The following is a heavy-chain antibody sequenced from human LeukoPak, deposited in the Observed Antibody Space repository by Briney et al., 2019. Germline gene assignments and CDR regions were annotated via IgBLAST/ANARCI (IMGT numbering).Heavy chain of an antibody. CDR2: ISSNGAAI. CDR3: ARESPDWFDL. J-gene: IGHJ5*02. Sequence: PGRSLRLSCAASGFTFSNYEMNWIRQAPGKGLEWISYISSNGAAIHYADSVRGRFTISRVNARESVYLQMDSLRVEDTGVYYCARESPDWFDLWGQGTLVTVSS. V-gene: IGHV3-48*03. CDR1: GFTFSNYE.